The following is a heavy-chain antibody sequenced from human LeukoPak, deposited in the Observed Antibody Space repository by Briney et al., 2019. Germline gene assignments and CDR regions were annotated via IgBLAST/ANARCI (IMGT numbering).Heavy chain of an antibody. CDR1: GGSFSGYY. Sequence: SETLSLTCAVYGGSFSGYYWSWIRQPPGKGLEWIGEINHSGSTNYNPSLKSRVTISVDKSKNHFSLKLSSVTAADTAVYYCARDQAFDIWGQGTMVTVSS. CDR3: ARDQAFDI. V-gene: IGHV4-34*01. CDR2: INHSGST. J-gene: IGHJ3*02.